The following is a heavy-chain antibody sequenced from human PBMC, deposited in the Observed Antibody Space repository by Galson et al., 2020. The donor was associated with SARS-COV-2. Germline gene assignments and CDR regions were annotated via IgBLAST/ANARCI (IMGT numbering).Heavy chain of an antibody. J-gene: IGHJ4*02. V-gene: IGHV3-23*01. D-gene: IGHD1-26*01. CDR2: ISGSGGST. Sequence: GESLKIYCAASGFTFSSYAMTWVRQAPGKGLEWVSGISGSGGSTYYADSVKGRFTISRDNSKNTLYLQMNSLRAEDTAVYYCAKSVGAFDYWGQGTLVTVSS. CDR1: GFTFSSYA. CDR3: AKSVGAFDY.